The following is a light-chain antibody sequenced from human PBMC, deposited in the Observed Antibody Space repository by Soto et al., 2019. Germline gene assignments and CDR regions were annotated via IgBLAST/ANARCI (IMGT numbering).Light chain of an antibody. Sequence: QSALTQPASVSGSPGQSITISCTGTSSDVGRYNLVSWFQQHPGKAPKLMIYEVTKRPSGVSNRFSASKSGNTASLTISGLQAEDEADYYCYSYAGSTTFVVFGGGTKLIVL. V-gene: IGLV2-23*02. CDR3: YSYAGSTTFVV. CDR2: EVT. CDR1: SSDVGRYNL. J-gene: IGLJ3*02.